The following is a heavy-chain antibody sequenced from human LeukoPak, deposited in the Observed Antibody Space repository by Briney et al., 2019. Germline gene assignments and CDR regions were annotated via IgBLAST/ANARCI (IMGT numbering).Heavy chain of an antibody. V-gene: IGHV4-59*01. CDR2: IYYTGST. J-gene: IGHJ4*02. Sequence: SETLSLTCTVSGGSISSYSWNWIRQPPGKGLEWIGYIYYTGSTNYNPSLKSRVTISVDTSKNQFSLKLSSVTAADTAVYYCARERKDSSSYGFDYWGQGTLVTVSS. CDR1: GGSISSYS. D-gene: IGHD6-13*01. CDR3: ARERKDSSSYGFDY.